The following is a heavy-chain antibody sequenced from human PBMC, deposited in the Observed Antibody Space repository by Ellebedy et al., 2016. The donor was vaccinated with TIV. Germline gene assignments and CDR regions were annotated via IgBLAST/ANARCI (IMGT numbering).Heavy chain of an antibody. CDR2: IYYRGTT. Sequence: MPSETLSLTCTVSGDSISGNSYYWGWIRQSPGKGLEWIGSIYYRGTTYYNPSLKDRIHMSVDTSKNQFSVTVSSVTASDTGLYFCARSGRGVGAFWDWGQGTLVSVSS. J-gene: IGHJ4*02. D-gene: IGHD3-3*01. CDR3: ARSGRGVGAFWD. CDR1: GDSISGNSYY. V-gene: IGHV4-39*01.